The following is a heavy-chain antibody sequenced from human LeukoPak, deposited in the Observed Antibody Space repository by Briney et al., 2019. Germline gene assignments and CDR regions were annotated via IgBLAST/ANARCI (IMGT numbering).Heavy chain of an antibody. CDR2: IYYSGST. CDR1: GGSISSSSYY. CDR3: ATLTYSGYPQ. D-gene: IGHD5-12*01. Sequence: PSETLSLTCTVSGGSISSSSYYWGWIRQPPGKGLEWIGSIYYSGSTYYNPSLKSRVTISVDTSKNQFSLKLSSVTAADTAVYYCATLTYSGYPQWGQKTLVTVSS. V-gene: IGHV4-39*01. J-gene: IGHJ4*02.